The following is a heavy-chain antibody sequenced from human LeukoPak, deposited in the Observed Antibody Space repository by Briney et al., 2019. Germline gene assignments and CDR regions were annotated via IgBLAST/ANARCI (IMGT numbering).Heavy chain of an antibody. J-gene: IGHJ4*02. CDR3: ARSTGYSVDY. D-gene: IGHD6-13*01. CDR2: IKQDGSEK. V-gene: IGHV3-7*01. Sequence: GGSLRLSCAASGFTFNNYWMNWVRQAPGKGLEWVANIKQDGSEKYYVDSVKGRFTISRDNARNSLYSQMNSLRAEDTAVYYCARSTGYSVDYWGQGTLVTVSS. CDR1: GFTFNNYW.